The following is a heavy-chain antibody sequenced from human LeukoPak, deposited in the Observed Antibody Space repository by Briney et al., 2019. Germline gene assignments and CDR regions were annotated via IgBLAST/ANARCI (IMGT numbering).Heavy chain of an antibody. CDR1: GGTLSSYT. V-gene: IGHV1-69*04. CDR2: IIPILGIA. J-gene: IGHJ6*02. D-gene: IGHD5-12*01. Sequence: SVKVSCKASGGTLSSYTISWVRQAPGQGLEWMGRIIPILGIANYAQKFQGRVTITADKSTSAAYMELSSLGSEDTAVYYCARDRTDSGYDYYYYYGMDVWGQGTTVTVSS. CDR3: ARDRTDSGYDYYYYYGMDV.